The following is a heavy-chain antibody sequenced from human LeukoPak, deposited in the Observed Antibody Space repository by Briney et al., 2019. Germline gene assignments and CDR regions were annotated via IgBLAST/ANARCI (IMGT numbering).Heavy chain of an antibody. D-gene: IGHD3-16*01. CDR3: ARDWANWLDP. CDR1: GFTLNNHG. Sequence: PGRSLRLSCAASGFTLNNHGVHWVRQAPGKGLEWIALMWYDGTIKDYADSVKGRFTVSRDTSKNTVYLQMNSLRVDDTAVYYCARDWANWLDPWGQGTLVTVSS. V-gene: IGHV3-33*01. J-gene: IGHJ5*02. CDR2: MWYDGTIK.